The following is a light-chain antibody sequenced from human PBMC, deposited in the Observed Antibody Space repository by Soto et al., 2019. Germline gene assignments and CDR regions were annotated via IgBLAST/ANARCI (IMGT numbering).Light chain of an antibody. Sequence: EIVLTQSPGTLSLSPGERATLSCRASQSVSSSYLAWYQQKPGQAPRLLIYGASSRATGIPDRFSGSGSGTEFALTISSLQSEDFAVYYCQQYGSSPAFTFGGGTKVDIK. CDR2: GAS. CDR3: QQYGSSPAFT. V-gene: IGKV3-20*01. CDR1: QSVSSSY. J-gene: IGKJ3*01.